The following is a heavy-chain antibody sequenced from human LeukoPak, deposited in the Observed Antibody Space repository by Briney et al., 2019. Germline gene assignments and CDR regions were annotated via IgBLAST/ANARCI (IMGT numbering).Heavy chain of an antibody. CDR3: ARRRIGMDSSGWYASGDYYFDN. CDR2: IYHSGST. D-gene: IGHD6-19*01. J-gene: IGHJ4*02. V-gene: IGHV4-59*01. CDR1: GASISSDY. Sequence: SETLSLTCIVSGASISSDYWSWIRQPPGKGLEWMAYIYHSGSTNYNPSLKSRVTISIDTSKNQFSLKMSSVTAADTAVYYCARRRIGMDSSGWYASGDYYFDNWGQGTLVSVSS.